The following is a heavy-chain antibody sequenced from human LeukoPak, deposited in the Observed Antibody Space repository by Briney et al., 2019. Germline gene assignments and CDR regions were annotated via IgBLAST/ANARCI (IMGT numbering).Heavy chain of an antibody. V-gene: IGHV4-61*02. CDR1: GGSSSSGSYY. D-gene: IGHD3-3*01. CDR3: ARRGNGSGYYYFDY. CDR2: IYTSGST. J-gene: IGHJ4*02. Sequence: SQTLSLTCTVSGGSSSSGSYYWSWIRQPAGKGLEWIGRIYTSGSTNYNPSLKSRVTISVATSKNQFSLKLSSVTAADTAVYYCARRGNGSGYYYFDYWGQETLVTVSS.